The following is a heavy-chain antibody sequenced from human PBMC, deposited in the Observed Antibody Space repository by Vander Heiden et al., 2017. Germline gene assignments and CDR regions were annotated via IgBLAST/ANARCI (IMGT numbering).Heavy chain of an antibody. V-gene: IGHV3-7*01. J-gene: IGHJ3*02. CDR3: AGEYYDSSGQGAFDI. Sequence: EVQLVASGGGLVPPGGSLRLSCAASGFTFISHWMSWVRQAPGKGLEWVANIKQDGSEKYCVDSVKGRFTISRDNAKNSMYLQMNSLRAEDTAVYYCAGEYYDSSGQGAFDIWGQGTMVTVSS. CDR1: GFTFISHW. D-gene: IGHD3-22*01. CDR2: IKQDGSEK.